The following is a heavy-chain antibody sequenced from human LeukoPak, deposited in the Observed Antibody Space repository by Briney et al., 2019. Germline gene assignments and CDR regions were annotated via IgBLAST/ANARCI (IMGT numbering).Heavy chain of an antibody. CDR3: ARHYYDSSGYYPWYFDY. Sequence: SETLSLTCTVSGGSISSSSYYWGWIRQPPGKGLEWIGSIYYSGSTYYNPSLKSRVTISVDTSKNQFSLKLTSVTAADTAVYYCARHYYDSSGYYPWYFDYWGQGTPVTVSS. CDR2: IYYSGST. V-gene: IGHV4-39*01. D-gene: IGHD3-22*01. J-gene: IGHJ4*02. CDR1: GGSISSSSYY.